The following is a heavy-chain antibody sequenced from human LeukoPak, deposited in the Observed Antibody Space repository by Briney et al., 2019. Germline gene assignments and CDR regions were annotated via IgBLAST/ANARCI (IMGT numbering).Heavy chain of an antibody. D-gene: IGHD3-22*01. Sequence: ASGKLCCKASGYTFTSYYMPLVRQAPGPGLEWMGIINPSGGGTSPAQKFHGRVTMTRDMSTSTISMELSSLRSEATAAYYFARDTYYYDSSGHGAAFDLGAQGTMVTVSS. CDR3: ARDTYYYDSSGHGAAFDL. J-gene: IGHJ3*01. CDR1: GYTFTSYY. CDR2: INPSGGGT. V-gene: IGHV1-46*01.